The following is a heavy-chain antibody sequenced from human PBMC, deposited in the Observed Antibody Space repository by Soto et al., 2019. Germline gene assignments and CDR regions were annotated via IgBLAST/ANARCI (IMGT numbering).Heavy chain of an antibody. CDR2: MNPNSGNT. CDR3: ARVTLRYNWKGTNRNWFDP. V-gene: IGHV1-8*01. CDR1: GYTFTSYD. Sequence: ASVKVSCKASGYTFTSYDINWVRQATGQGLEWMGWMNPNSGNTGYAQKFQGRVTMTRNTSISTAYMELSSLRSEDTAVYYCARVTLRYNWKGTNRNWFDPWGQGTLVTVSS. J-gene: IGHJ5*02. D-gene: IGHD1-20*01.